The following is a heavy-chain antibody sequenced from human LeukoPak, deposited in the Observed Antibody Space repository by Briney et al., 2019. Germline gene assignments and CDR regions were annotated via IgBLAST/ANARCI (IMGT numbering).Heavy chain of an antibody. V-gene: IGHV1-18*01. D-gene: IGHD4-17*01. J-gene: IGHJ4*02. CDR1: GYTFSSHG. CDR2: TSAYNGNT. Sequence: ASVKVSCKASGYTFSSHGLTWVRQAPGHGLEWMGWTSAYNGNTNYALEFQGRVTMTTDTSTSTAYMELRSLRSDDTAVYYCARSSGYGDWDTRFDYWGQGTLVTVSS. CDR3: ARSSGYGDWDTRFDY.